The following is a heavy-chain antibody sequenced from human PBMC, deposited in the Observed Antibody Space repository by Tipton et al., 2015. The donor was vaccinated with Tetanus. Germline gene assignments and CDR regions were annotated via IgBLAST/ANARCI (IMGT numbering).Heavy chain of an antibody. D-gene: IGHD6-13*01. CDR2: IYPGDSDT. CDR1: GYSFTSYW. V-gene: IGHV5-51*01. J-gene: IGHJ4*02. Sequence: QLVQSGAEVKKPGESLKISCKGSGYSFTSYWIGWVRQMPGKGLEWMGIIYPGDSDTRYSPSFQGQVTISADKSISTAYLQWSSLKASDAAMYYCARLSRVAAAGTDGVYFDYWGQGTLVTVSS. CDR3: ARLSRVAAAGTDGVYFDY.